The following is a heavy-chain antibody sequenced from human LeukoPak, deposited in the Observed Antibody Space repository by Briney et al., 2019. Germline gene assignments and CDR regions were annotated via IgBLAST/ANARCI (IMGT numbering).Heavy chain of an antibody. Sequence: SVKVSCKASGGTFSSYAISWVRQAPGQGLEWMGRIIPIFGTANYAQKFQGRVTMTRDTSTSTVYMELSSLRSEDMAVYYCARDRNDSSGSLLFWGQGTLVTVSS. CDR2: IIPIFGTA. V-gene: IGHV1-69*05. CDR1: GGTFSSYA. J-gene: IGHJ4*02. D-gene: IGHD3-22*01. CDR3: ARDRNDSSGSLLF.